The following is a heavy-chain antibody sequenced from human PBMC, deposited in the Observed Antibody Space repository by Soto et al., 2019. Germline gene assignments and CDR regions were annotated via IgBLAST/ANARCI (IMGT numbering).Heavy chain of an antibody. J-gene: IGHJ4*02. CDR2: IDPSDGST. CDR1: GYSLTRYY. V-gene: IGHV1-46*01. D-gene: IGHD3-10*01. CDR3: ARKYFFDY. Sequence: QVQLVQSGAEVKKPGASVKVSCMASGYSLTRYYMHWVRQAPGQGLEWMGIIDPSDGSTTYAQRFQGRVTMTRDASSNTVYMELGNLRSDDTAVYFCARKYFFDYWGQGTLVTVSS.